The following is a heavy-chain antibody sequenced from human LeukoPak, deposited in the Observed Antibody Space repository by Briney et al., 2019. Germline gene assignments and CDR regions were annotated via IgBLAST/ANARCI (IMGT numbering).Heavy chain of an antibody. V-gene: IGHV1-8*03. J-gene: IGHJ4*02. D-gene: IGHD2-15*01. CDR2: MNPNSGNT. CDR1: GYTFTSYD. Sequence: VASVKVSCKASGYTFTSYDINWVRQATGQGLEWMGWMNPNSGNTGYAQKFQGRVTIIRNTSISTAYMELSSLRSEDTAVYYCARGRSWYDFDYWGQGTLVTVSS. CDR3: ARGRSWYDFDY.